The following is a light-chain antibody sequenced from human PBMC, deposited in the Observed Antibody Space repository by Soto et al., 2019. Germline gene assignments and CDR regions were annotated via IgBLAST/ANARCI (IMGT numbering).Light chain of an antibody. V-gene: IGKV1-9*01. Sequence: DIQLTQSPSFLSASVGDRVTITCRASQGISSYLAWYQQKPGKAPKLLIYAASTLQSWVPSRFSGSVSGTEFTLTISSLQPEDFATYYCQQLNSYPLITFGQGTRLEIK. CDR2: AAS. J-gene: IGKJ5*01. CDR3: QQLNSYPLIT. CDR1: QGISSY.